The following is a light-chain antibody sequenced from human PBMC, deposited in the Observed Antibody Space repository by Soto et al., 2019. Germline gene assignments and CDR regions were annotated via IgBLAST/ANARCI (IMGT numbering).Light chain of an antibody. CDR3: LQDYNYPWT. V-gene: IGKV1-6*01. CDR1: QNIGTS. CDR2: AAS. J-gene: IGKJ1*01. Sequence: IQMTQSPSTLSASVGDRVTITCRASQNIGTSLAWYQQTPGKAPKLLIYAASSLQSGVSSRFSGSGSGTDFTLTISSLQPEDFATYYCLQDYNYPWTFGQGTKVDIK.